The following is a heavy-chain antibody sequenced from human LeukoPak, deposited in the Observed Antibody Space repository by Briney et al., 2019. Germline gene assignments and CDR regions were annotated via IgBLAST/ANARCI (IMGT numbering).Heavy chain of an antibody. CDR2: ISGDGGST. Sequence: GGSLRLSCSASGFTLTTYTMYWVRQAPGKGLQYVSAISGDGGSTYYVDSVKGRFTISRDNSKNTLYLQMNSLRAEDTAVYYCAKGAMHYYDSSGYNYFDYWGQGTLVTVSS. CDR3: AKGAMHYYDSSGYNYFDY. V-gene: IGHV3-64*04. D-gene: IGHD3-22*01. J-gene: IGHJ4*02. CDR1: GFTLTTYT.